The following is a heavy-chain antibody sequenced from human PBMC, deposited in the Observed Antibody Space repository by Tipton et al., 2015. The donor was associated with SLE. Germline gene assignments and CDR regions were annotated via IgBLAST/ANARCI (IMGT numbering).Heavy chain of an antibody. CDR3: ARGGIYHDYSGNFDF. V-gene: IGHV4-59*11. CDR1: GGSISNLY. D-gene: IGHD3-22*01. CDR2: VYYGGST. Sequence: TLSLTCNVSGGSISNLYWSWIRQPPGKPLEWIGYVYYGGSTKYNPSLKSRVTISVDTSKNQFSLRLSSVTAADTAIYYCARGGIYHDYSGNFDFWGQGTLVTASS. J-gene: IGHJ4*02.